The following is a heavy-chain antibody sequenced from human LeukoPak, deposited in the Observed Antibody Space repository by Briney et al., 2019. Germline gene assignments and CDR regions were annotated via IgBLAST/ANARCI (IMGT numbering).Heavy chain of an antibody. J-gene: IGHJ4*02. Sequence: PSGTLSLTCAVSGGSTSSSNWWSWVRQPPGKGLEWIGEIYHSGSTNFNPSLNSRVSISEDPSNNQFSLKLTSVTAADTAVYYCYTTSGGRPHWGQGTLVTVSS. CDR2: IYHSGST. D-gene: IGHD2-2*02. CDR1: GGSTSSSNW. V-gene: IGHV4-4*02. CDR3: YTTSGGRPH.